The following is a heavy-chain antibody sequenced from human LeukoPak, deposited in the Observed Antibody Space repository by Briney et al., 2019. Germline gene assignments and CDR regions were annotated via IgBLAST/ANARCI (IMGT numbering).Heavy chain of an antibody. CDR3: ARRGGKQQLHLDY. CDR1: GYSFTSYW. J-gene: IGHJ4*02. D-gene: IGHD6-13*01. V-gene: IGHV5-51*01. CDR2: IYPGDSDT. Sequence: GESLKISCEVSGYSFTSYWIGWVRQLPGKGLELMGIIYPGDSDTRYSPSFLGQVTISADRSISTAYLQWSSLKASDTAIYYCARRGGKQQLHLDYWGQGTLVTVSS.